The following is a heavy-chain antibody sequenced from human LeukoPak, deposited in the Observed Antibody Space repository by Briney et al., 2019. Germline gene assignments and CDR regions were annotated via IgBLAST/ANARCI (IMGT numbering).Heavy chain of an antibody. D-gene: IGHD2-15*01. Sequence: GASVKVSCKASGYTFTSYDINWVRQATGQGLEWMGWMNPNSGNTVYAQKFQGRVTMTRNTSISTAYMELSSLTSEDTAVYYCARSDLGYRSGGSCYSHYWGQGTLVTVSS. V-gene: IGHV1-8*01. CDR3: ARSDLGYRSGGSCYSHY. CDR2: MNPNSGNT. J-gene: IGHJ4*02. CDR1: GYTFTSYD.